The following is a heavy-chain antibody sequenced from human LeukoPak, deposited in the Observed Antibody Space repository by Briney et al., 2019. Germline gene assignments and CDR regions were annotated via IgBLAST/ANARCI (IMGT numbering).Heavy chain of an antibody. CDR3: ARQGWELRYFDY. CDR2: IYPGDSDI. CDR1: GYSFTSYW. Sequence: GEPLKISGKRSGYSFTSYWIGGVRQMPGKGLEGMEIIYPGDSDIRNLPAFQGHVPISADKALSTAYLQWRSLKASDTVMYYCARQGWELRYFDYWGQGTLVTVSS. J-gene: IGHJ4*02. V-gene: IGHV5-51*01. D-gene: IGHD1-26*01.